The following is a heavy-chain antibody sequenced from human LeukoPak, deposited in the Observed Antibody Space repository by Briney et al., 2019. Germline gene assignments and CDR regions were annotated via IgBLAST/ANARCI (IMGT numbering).Heavy chain of an antibody. J-gene: IGHJ4*02. CDR2: XXXSGKTI. Sequence: GGSLRLSCAASGFTFSSYTMNWVRQAPXKGXXXXXXXXXSGKTIYYAXSLEGRFTIXRXNAKNSLYLQMSSLRAEDTALYYCARQAICGDNCYYRHLDLWGQGTLVTVSS. D-gene: IGHD2-21*01. CDR1: GFTFSSYT. CDR3: ARQAICGDNCYYRHLDL. V-gene: IGHV3-48*01.